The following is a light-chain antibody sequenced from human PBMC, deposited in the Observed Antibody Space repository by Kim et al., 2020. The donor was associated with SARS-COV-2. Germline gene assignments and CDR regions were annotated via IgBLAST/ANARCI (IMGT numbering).Light chain of an antibody. V-gene: IGKV3-11*01. Sequence: EIVLTQSPVTLSLSPGERATLSCRASQSVSTYLVWYQQKPDQAPRLLIYDASTRATGIPARFSGSGSGTDFTLTISSLEPEDFAVYYCQQRSNSPRTFGGGTKVDIK. J-gene: IGKJ4*01. CDR3: QQRSNSPRT. CDR2: DAS. CDR1: QSVSTY.